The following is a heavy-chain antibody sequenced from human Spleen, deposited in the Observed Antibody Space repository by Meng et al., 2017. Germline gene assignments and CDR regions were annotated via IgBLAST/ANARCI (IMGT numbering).Heavy chain of an antibody. J-gene: IGHJ4*02. Sequence: TLTASWPPPVKPTQTLTLTCPFPGFSLTTSQVVVGWIRQPPGKALECLALIYWDDDKRYSPSLKNRLTITKDTSKNQVVLTMTNVDPVDTATYYCAHRRHYSGSWDVGVFDYWGQGTLVTVSS. CDR2: IYWDDDK. D-gene: IGHD1-26*01. V-gene: IGHV2-5*02. CDR3: AHRRHYSGSWDVGVFDY. CDR1: GFSLTTSQVV.